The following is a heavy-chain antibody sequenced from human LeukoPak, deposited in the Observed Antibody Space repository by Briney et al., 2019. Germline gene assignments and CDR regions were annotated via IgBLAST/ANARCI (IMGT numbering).Heavy chain of an antibody. CDR2: IYYSGST. V-gene: IGHV4-59*11. D-gene: IGHD6-19*01. J-gene: IGHJ4*02. CDR3: ARGGWSLDY. CDR1: GGSITSHY. Sequence: KTSETLSLTCTVSGGSITSHYWSWIRQPPGKGLEWIGYIYYSGSTSYTPSLKSRVTISVDTSKNQFSLKLSSVTAADTAVYYCARGGWSLDYWGQGTLVTVSS.